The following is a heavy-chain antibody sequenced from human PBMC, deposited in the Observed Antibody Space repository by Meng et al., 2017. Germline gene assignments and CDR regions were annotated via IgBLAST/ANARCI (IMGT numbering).Heavy chain of an antibody. Sequence: QVQLVHSGSGVKEPLGASVTISCKASGYTFNNYAMHWVRQAPGQRLEWMGWINAGNGDTKFSQKFQGRVSISRDTSASTAYMELRSLRFEDTAVYYCATTLNYDFWSGFYYWGQGTLVTVSS. J-gene: IGHJ4*02. CDR2: INAGNGDT. D-gene: IGHD3-3*01. CDR3: ATTLNYDFWSGFYY. V-gene: IGHV1-3*01. CDR1: GYTFNNYA.